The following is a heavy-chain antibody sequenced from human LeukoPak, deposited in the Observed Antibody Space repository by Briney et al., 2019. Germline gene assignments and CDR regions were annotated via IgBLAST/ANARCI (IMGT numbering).Heavy chain of an antibody. CDR2: IKQDGSEK. J-gene: IGHJ4*02. V-gene: IGHV3-7*03. D-gene: IGHD6-19*01. Sequence: GGSLRLSCAASGFSFSNYWMHWVRQPPGKGLEWVANIKQDGSEKYYVDSVKGRFTISRDNAKNSLYLQMNSLRAEDTGVYYCDGGTGWVSNLGGGQGTLVTVSS. CDR1: GFSFSNYW. CDR3: DGGTGWVSNLG.